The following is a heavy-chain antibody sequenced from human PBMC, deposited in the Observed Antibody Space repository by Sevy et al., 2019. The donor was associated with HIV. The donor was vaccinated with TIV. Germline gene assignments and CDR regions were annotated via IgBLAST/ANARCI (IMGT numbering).Heavy chain of an antibody. CDR1: GFSFSSSW. J-gene: IGHJ4*02. Sequence: EGSLRLSCAASGFSFSSSWMTWVRQAPGQGLEWLANINEDGSTKNYMYTVRGRFTISRDNAKNSLYLQMNNLRADDTAIYYCARDRAFNRFDYWGQGTLVTVSS. V-gene: IGHV3-7*03. CDR3: ARDRAFNRFDY. CDR2: INEDGSTK.